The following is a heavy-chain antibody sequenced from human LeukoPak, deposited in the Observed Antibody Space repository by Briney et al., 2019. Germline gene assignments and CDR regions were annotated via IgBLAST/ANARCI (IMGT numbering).Heavy chain of an antibody. J-gene: IGHJ4*02. CDR1: GASISSSRYY. D-gene: IGHD2-2*01. CDR3: ARHWCSSTSCYSLFDC. V-gene: IGHV4-39*01. CDR2: INYSGST. Sequence: SETLSLTCTVSGASISSSRYYWGWIRQPPGKGLEWIGSINYSGSTYYNPSLKSRVTISVDTSKNQFSLKLDSVAAADTAVYYCARHWCSSTSCYSLFDCWGQGTLVTVSS.